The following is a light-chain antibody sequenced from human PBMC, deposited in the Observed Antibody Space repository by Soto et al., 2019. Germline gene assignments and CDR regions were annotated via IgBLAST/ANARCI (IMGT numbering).Light chain of an antibody. J-gene: IGKJ1*01. CDR1: QSISNR. Sequence: DIQITQSPSTLSASVGDGVTITCRASQSISNRLAWYQPKPGKAPNLLIYKASSLEGGVPSRFSGSGSGTEFTITISSLQPDDFATYYCQQYNSYWTFGQGTKVDIK. V-gene: IGKV1-5*03. CDR2: KAS. CDR3: QQYNSYWT.